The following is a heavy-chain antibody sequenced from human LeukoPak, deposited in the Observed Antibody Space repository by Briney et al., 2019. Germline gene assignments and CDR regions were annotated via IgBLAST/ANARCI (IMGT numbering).Heavy chain of an antibody. CDR2: IYYSGST. CDR3: ARGAAAGEGVYFDY. V-gene: IGHV4-31*03. CDR1: GGSISSGGYY. J-gene: IGHJ4*02. Sequence: SETLSLTCTVSGGSISSGGYYWSWIRQHPGKGLEWIGYIYYSGSTYYNPSLKSRVTISVDTSKNQFSLKLSSVTAADTAVYYYARGAAAGEGVYFDYWGQGTLVTVSS. D-gene: IGHD2-2*01.